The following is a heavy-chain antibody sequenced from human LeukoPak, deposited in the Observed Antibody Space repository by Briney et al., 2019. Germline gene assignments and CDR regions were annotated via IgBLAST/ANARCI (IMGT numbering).Heavy chain of an antibody. V-gene: IGHV3-33*06. D-gene: IGHD6-13*01. CDR1: GFTFSSYG. CDR3: AKDRWVGSSWYGVFDY. CDR2: IWYDGSNK. J-gene: IGHJ4*02. Sequence: TGGSLRLSCAASGFTFSSYGMHWVRQAPGKGLEWVAVIWYDGSNKYYADSVKGRFTISRDNSKNTLYLQMNSLRAEDTAVYYCAKDRWVGSSWYGVFDYWGQGTLVTVSS.